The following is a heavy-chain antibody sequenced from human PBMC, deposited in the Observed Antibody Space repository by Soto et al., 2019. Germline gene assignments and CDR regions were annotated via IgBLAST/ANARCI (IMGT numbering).Heavy chain of an antibody. D-gene: IGHD3-16*01. J-gene: IGHJ6*03. CDR3: ARSTGGDYVWRSYYYMDV. CDR2: ISAYNGNT. CDR1: GYTFTSYG. Sequence: GAPVKVSCKASGYTFTSYGISWVRQAPGQGLEWMGWISAYNGNTNYAQKLQGRVTMTTDTSTSTAYMELRSLRSDDTAVYYCARSTGGDYVWRSYYYMDVWGKGTTVTLSS. V-gene: IGHV1-18*01.